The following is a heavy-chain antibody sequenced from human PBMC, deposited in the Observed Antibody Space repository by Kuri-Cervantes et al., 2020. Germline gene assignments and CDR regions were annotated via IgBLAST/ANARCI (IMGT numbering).Heavy chain of an antibody. V-gene: IGHV3-53*01. J-gene: IGHJ4*02. CDR2: IYSGGST. Sequence: GESLKISCAASGFTVSSNYMSWVRQAPGKGLEWVSVIYSGGSTYYADSVKGRFTISRDNSKNTLYLQMNSLRAEDTAAYYCAGGFPNYYGSGSYYHYWGQGTLVTVSS. CDR1: GFTVSSNY. D-gene: IGHD3-10*01. CDR3: AGGFPNYYGSGSYYHY.